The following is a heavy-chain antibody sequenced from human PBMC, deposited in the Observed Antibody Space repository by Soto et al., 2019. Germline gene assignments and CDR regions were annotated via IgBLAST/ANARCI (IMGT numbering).Heavy chain of an antibody. CDR2: IYYSGST. V-gene: IGHV4-31*03. Sequence: SETLSLTCTVSGGSISSGGYYWSWIRQHPGKGLEWIGYIYYSGSTYYNPSLKSRVTISVDTSKNQFSLKLSSVTAADTAVYYCARDYRAVAGPSYYYYGMDVWGQGTTVTVSS. CDR3: ARDYRAVAGPSYYYYGMDV. J-gene: IGHJ6*02. CDR1: GGSISSGGYY. D-gene: IGHD6-19*01.